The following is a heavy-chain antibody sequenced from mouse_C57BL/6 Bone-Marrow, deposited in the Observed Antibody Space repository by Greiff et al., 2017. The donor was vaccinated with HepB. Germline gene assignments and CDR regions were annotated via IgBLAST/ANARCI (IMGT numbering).Heavy chain of an antibody. CDR2: ISNGGGST. Sequence: EVQLVESGGGLVQPGGSLKLSCAASGFTFSDYYMYWVRQTPEKRLEWVAYISNGGGSTYYPDTVKGRFTISRDNAKNTLYLQMSRLKSEDTAMYYCARHSITTVVATDAMDYWGQGTSVTVSS. J-gene: IGHJ4*01. V-gene: IGHV5-12*01. D-gene: IGHD1-1*01. CDR1: GFTFSDYY. CDR3: ARHSITTVVATDAMDY.